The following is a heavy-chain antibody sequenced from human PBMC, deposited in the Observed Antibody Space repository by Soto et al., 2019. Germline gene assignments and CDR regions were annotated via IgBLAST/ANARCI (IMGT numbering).Heavy chain of an antibody. D-gene: IGHD6-6*01. V-gene: IGHV3-20*04. Sequence: PGGSLRLSCAASGFTFDDYGMSWVRQAPGKGLEWVSGINWNGGSTGYADSVKGRFTISRDNSKNTLYLQMNSLRAEDTAVYYCAKGGIAARHRTGYYWGQGTLVTVSS. CDR1: GFTFDDYG. CDR3: AKGGIAARHRTGYY. J-gene: IGHJ4*02. CDR2: INWNGGST.